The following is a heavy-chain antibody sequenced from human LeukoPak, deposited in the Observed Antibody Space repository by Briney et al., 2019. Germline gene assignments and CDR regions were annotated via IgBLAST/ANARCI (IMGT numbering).Heavy chain of an antibody. J-gene: IGHJ6*03. CDR2: ISGSGGST. CDR1: GFTFSSYA. CDR3: AKERGTAMVRSYYMDV. V-gene: IGHV3-23*01. D-gene: IGHD5-18*01. Sequence: GGSLRLSCAASGFTFSSYAVSWVRQAPGKGLEWVSAISGSGGSTYYADSVKGRFTISRDNSKNTLYLQMNSLRAEDTAVYYCAKERGTAMVRSYYMDVWGKGTTVTVSS.